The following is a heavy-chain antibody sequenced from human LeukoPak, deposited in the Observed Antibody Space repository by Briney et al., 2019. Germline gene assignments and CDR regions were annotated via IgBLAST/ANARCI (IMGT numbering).Heavy chain of an antibody. V-gene: IGHV3-21*01. CDR3: ARDSSDDSSGYYPFDY. CDR2: ISGSSSYI. D-gene: IGHD3-22*01. J-gene: IGHJ4*02. CDR1: GFTFSNYI. Sequence: GGSLRLSCAASGFTFSNYIMTWVRQAPGKGLEWVSSISGSSSYIYYADSVKGRFTVSRDNAKNSLHLQMNSLRAEDAAVYYCARDSSDDSSGYYPFDYWGQGTLVTVSS.